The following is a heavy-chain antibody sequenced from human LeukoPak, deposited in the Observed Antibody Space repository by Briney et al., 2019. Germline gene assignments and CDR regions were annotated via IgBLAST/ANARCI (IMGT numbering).Heavy chain of an antibody. CDR1: GFTFDDYA. J-gene: IGHJ4*02. D-gene: IGHD5-18*01. V-gene: IGHV3-9*01. CDR3: AKDPNSYGPYYFDY. Sequence: GGSLRLSCAASGFTFDDYAMHWVRQAPGKGLEWVSGISWNSGSIGYADSVKGRFTISRDNAKNSLYLQMNSLRVEDTALYYCAKDPNSYGPYYFDYWGQGTMVTVSS. CDR2: ISWNSGSI.